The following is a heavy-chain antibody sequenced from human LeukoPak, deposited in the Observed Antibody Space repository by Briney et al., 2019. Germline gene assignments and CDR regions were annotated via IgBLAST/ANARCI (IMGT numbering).Heavy chain of an antibody. CDR3: ARDRDYDFWSGYPTHYYMDV. J-gene: IGHJ6*03. CDR1: GYTFTGYY. D-gene: IGHD3-3*01. CDR2: INPNSGGT. V-gene: IGHV1-2*02. Sequence: GASVKVSCKASGYTFTGYYMHWVRQAPGQGLEWMGWINPNSGGTNYAQKFQGRVTMTRDTSISTAYMELSRLRSDDTAVYYCARDRDYDFWSGYPTHYYMDVWGKGTTVTVSS.